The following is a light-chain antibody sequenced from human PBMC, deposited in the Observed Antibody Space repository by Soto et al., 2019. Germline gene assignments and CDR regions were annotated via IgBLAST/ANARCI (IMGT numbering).Light chain of an antibody. CDR1: SSDVGGYNY. Sequence: QSVLTQPPSASGSPGQSVTISCTGTSSDVGGYNYVSWYQQDPGKAPKLMIYEVSKRPSGVPDRFSGSKSGNTASLTVSGLQAEDEADYYCSSYAGSNNRVFGTGTKLTVL. J-gene: IGLJ1*01. CDR2: EVS. V-gene: IGLV2-8*01. CDR3: SSYAGSNNRV.